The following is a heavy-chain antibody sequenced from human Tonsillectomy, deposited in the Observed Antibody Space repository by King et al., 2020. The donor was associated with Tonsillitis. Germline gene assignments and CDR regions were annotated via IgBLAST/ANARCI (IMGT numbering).Heavy chain of an antibody. D-gene: IGHD2-15*01. CDR3: ARELQHFTTSSCCSSIAT. CDR1: GGTFSNYA. CDR2: IIPGVGIT. Sequence: QLVQSGAEVKQPGSSVKVSCKASGGTFSNYAINWVRQAPGQGLDWVGRIIPGVGITNYAQKFQGRVTITADKSTITAYMELSSLRSEDKAMYYCARELQHFTTSSCCSSIATWGQGTLVTVSS. J-gene: IGHJ5*02. V-gene: IGHV1-69*09.